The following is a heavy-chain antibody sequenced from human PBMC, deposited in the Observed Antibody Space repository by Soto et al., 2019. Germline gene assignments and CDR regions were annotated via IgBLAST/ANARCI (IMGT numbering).Heavy chain of an antibody. CDR1: GFTFNNYA. CDR3: AKDRLRGNFDY. CDR2: ISGTGGST. D-gene: IGHD2-15*01. Sequence: GGSLRLCCAASGFTFNNYAMNWVRQAPGKGLEWVATISGTGGSTYYADSVKGRFTISRDNSKNTLYLQMNSLRVEDTAVYYCAKDRLRGNFDYWGQGTQVTVSS. V-gene: IGHV3-23*01. J-gene: IGHJ4*02.